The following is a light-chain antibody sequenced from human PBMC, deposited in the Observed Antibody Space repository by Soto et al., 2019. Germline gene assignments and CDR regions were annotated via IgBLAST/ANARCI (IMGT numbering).Light chain of an antibody. Sequence: QLVLTQPPSASGTPGQRVTISCSGSSSNIGSNTVNWYQQLPGTAPKVLIYSDNQRPSGVPDRFSGSKSGTSASLAIIGLQSEDEADYYCAAWDDSFNWVFGGGNKLTVL. J-gene: IGLJ3*02. CDR3: AAWDDSFNWV. V-gene: IGLV1-44*01. CDR1: SSNIGSNT. CDR2: SDN.